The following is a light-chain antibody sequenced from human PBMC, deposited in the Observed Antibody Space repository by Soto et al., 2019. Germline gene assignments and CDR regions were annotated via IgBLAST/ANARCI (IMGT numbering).Light chain of an antibody. J-gene: IGLJ1*01. CDR3: SSYTSSSTLYV. CDR2: DVS. Sequence: QSALTQPASVSGSPGQSITISCTGTSSDVGGYNYVSWYQQHPGKAPKLMIYDVSNRPSGVSNRFSGSKSGNTASLTISGLQAEDEADYSCSSYTSSSTLYVFGTGTKVTDL. CDR1: SSDVGGYNY. V-gene: IGLV2-14*01.